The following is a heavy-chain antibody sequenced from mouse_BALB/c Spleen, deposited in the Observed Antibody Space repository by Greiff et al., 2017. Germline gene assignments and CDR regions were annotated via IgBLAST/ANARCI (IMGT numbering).Heavy chain of an antibody. CDR1: GFTFSSYA. J-gene: IGHJ3*01. Sequence: EVKLVESGGGLVKPGGSLKLSCAASGFTFSSYAMSWVRQTPEKRLEWVASISSGGSTYYSDSVKGRFTISRDNARNILYLQMSSLRSEDTAMYYCARGRNYDYPWFAYWGQGTLVTVSA. CDR3: ARGRNYDYPWFAY. CDR2: ISSGGST. V-gene: IGHV5-6-5*01. D-gene: IGHD2-4*01.